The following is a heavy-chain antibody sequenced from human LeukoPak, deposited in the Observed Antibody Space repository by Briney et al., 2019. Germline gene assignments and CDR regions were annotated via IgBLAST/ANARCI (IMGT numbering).Heavy chain of an antibody. V-gene: IGHV4-39*01. CDR1: GGSISSSSYY. CDR3: ARHYRFDI. J-gene: IGHJ3*02. CDR2: IYYSGST. D-gene: IGHD1-14*01. Sequence: SETLSLTCTVSGGSISSSSYYWGWLRQPPGKGLEWIGSIYYSGSTYYNPSLKSRVTISVDTSKNQFSLKLSSVTAADTAVYYCARHYRFDIWGQGTMVTVSS.